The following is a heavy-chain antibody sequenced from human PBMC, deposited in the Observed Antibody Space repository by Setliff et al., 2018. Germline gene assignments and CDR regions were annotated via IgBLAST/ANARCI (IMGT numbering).Heavy chain of an antibody. J-gene: IGHJ5*02. V-gene: IGHV4-59*02. D-gene: IGHD1-1*01. Sequence: PSETLSLTCTVSGVSVASHYWSWIRQALGTGLEWIAYVHDNGETNQNPSLKSRVTISVDTSKNQFSLKMTSVTAADTAIYYCARGSTGIYDPWGQGILVTVSS. CDR3: ARGSTGIYDP. CDR1: GVSVASHY. CDR2: VHDNGET.